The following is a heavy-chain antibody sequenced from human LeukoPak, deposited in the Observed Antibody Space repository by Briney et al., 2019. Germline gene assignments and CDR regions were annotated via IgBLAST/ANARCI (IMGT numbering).Heavy chain of an antibody. Sequence: PGGSLRLSCVASGFTFSDYSMTWIRQAPGKGLAWVSYISGTSDYTNYADSVKGRFTISRDNAKNTLYLQMNSLRAEDTAVYFCARHYQLDYWGQGTLVTVSS. CDR1: GFTFSDYS. D-gene: IGHD1-1*01. J-gene: IGHJ4*02. CDR2: ISGTSDYT. CDR3: ARHYQLDY. V-gene: IGHV3-11*06.